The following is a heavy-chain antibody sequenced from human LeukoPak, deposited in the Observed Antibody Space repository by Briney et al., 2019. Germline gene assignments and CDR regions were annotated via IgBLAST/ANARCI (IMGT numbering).Heavy chain of an antibody. CDR1: GGSISSDSYY. Sequence: PSETLSLTCAVSGGSISSDSYYWGWIRQPPGKGLEWIGSIYSGGTTYYNPSLKSRVTISVDTSKNQFSLELTSVTAAGAAAYYCARHSRNCSGGYCYLYYWGQGTLVTVSS. V-gene: IGHV4-39*01. J-gene: IGHJ4*02. CDR3: ARHSRNCSGGYCYLYY. D-gene: IGHD2-15*01. CDR2: IYSGGTT.